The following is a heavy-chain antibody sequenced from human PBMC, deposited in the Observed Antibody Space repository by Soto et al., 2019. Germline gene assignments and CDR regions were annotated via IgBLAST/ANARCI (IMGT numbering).Heavy chain of an antibody. CDR2: MNPGSGDT. CDR1: GYSFTNND. Sequence: ASGKVSCKASGYSFTNNDVSWVRQATGQGLEWVGWMNPGSGDTGYAQKFQGRVTITRDTSASTAYMELSSLRSEDTAVYYCARGKGMEENYYYYGLDIWGQGTTVTVSS. V-gene: IGHV1-8*01. J-gene: IGHJ6*02. CDR3: ARGKGMEENYYYYGLDI. D-gene: IGHD1-1*01.